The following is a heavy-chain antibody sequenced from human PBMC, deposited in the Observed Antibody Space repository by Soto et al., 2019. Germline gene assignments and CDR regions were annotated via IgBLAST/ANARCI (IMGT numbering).Heavy chain of an antibody. CDR1: GGTFNKYA. Sequence: ASVKVSCKASGGTFNKYAIDWVRQGPGQGLEWMGGITPLFGTPNYAQRFQGRVTISADEVTSTAYMELRSLRSDDTGVYYCARQFDYDTSGYYYAYWGQGTLVTVSS. D-gene: IGHD3-22*01. V-gene: IGHV1-69*13. J-gene: IGHJ4*02. CDR3: ARQFDYDTSGYYYAY. CDR2: ITPLFGTP.